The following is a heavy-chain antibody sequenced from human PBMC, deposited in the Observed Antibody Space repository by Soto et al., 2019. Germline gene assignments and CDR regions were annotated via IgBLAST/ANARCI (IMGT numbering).Heavy chain of an antibody. Sequence: GGSLRLSCSVSGFAFNNYGITWVRQAPGTGLEWVSSISKSDYTYYSDSVKGRFTISRDNPKNSVSLHMNTLRVEDTAVYYCAREDSIVIPAGADFWGQGTLVTVSS. CDR3: AREDSIVIPAGADF. V-gene: IGHV3-21*01. CDR2: ISKSDYT. J-gene: IGHJ4*02. D-gene: IGHD2-2*01. CDR1: GFAFNNYG.